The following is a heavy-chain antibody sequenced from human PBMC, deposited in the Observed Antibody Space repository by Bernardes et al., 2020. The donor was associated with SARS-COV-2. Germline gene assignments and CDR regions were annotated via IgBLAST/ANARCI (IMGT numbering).Heavy chain of an antibody. J-gene: IGHJ3*02. CDR2: INPDNGVT. CDR1: GYTFTAYY. Sequence: ASVKVSCKASGYTFTAYYVHWVRQAPGQGLECMAWINPDNGVTDYAPKFQGRISLTRDTSSSTIYMELSGLRSDDTAIYYCARDPTVVGPDNPFDIWGQGTIVTVS. V-gene: IGHV1-2*02. CDR3: ARDPTVVGPDNPFDI.